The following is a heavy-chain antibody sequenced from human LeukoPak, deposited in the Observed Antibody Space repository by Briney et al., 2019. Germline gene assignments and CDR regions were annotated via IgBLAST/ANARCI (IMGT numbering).Heavy chain of an antibody. CDR1: GFTFSSYW. Sequence: PGGSLRLSCAASGFTFSSYWMSWVRQAPGKGLEWVANIKQDGSEKYYVDSVKGRFTISRDNAKNSLYLQMNSLRAEDTAVYYCARVPSYYDFWSGYSRVYYWGQGTLVTVSS. V-gene: IGHV3-7*01. D-gene: IGHD3-3*01. J-gene: IGHJ4*02. CDR2: IKQDGSEK. CDR3: ARVPSYYDFWSGYSRVYY.